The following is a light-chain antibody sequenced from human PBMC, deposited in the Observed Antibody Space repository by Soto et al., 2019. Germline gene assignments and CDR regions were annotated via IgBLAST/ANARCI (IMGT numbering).Light chain of an antibody. Sequence: QSVLTQPASVSGSPGQSITISCTGTSSDVGGYNYVSWYQQHPGKPPKLMIYDVSNRPSGVSNRFSGSKSGNTASLTISGLQAEDEADYYCSSYTSSSPYVFGTGTKVTVL. CDR3: SSYTSSSPYV. CDR2: DVS. J-gene: IGLJ1*01. V-gene: IGLV2-14*01. CDR1: SSDVGGYNY.